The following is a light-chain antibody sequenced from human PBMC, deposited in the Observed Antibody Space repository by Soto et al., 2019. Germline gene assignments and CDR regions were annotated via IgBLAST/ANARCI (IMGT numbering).Light chain of an antibody. V-gene: IGKV3-11*01. Sequence: EIVLTQSPATLSLSPGERATLSCRASQSVSSYLAWYQQKPGQAPRLLIYDASNRATGIPARFSGSGSGTDFILTISSLEPEDFAVYYCQQRSNWPPEVTFGGGTKVEIK. J-gene: IGKJ4*01. CDR3: QQRSNWPPEVT. CDR1: QSVSSY. CDR2: DAS.